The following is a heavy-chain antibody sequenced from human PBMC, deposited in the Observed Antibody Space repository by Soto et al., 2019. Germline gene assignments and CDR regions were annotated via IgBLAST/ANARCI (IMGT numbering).Heavy chain of an antibody. V-gene: IGHV4-30-4*02. J-gene: IGHJ5*02. Sequence: SDTLSLTCTVSGGSISSGDYYWSWIRQPPGKGLEWIGYIYYSGSTYYNPSLKSRVTISVDTSKNQFSLKLSSVTAADTAVYYCARTNIVVVPAAMYNWFDPWGQGTLVTVS. CDR3: ARTNIVVVPAAMYNWFDP. CDR2: IYYSGST. D-gene: IGHD2-2*01. CDR1: GGSISSGDYY.